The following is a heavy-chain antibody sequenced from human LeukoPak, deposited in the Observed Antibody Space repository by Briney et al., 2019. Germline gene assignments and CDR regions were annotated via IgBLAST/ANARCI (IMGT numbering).Heavy chain of an antibody. D-gene: IGHD6-13*01. V-gene: IGHV3-66*01. CDR3: ARAPSTVRSWFYFDY. CDR1: GVTVSSSS. CDR2: AYSGGYT. J-gene: IGHJ4*02. Sequence: GGSLRLSRAASGVTVSSSSMSWVRQAPGKGLEWVSAAYSGGYTNYADSVKGRFTISGDNSKNTLYLQMSSLRAEDTAVYYCARAPSTVRSWFYFDYWGQGTLVTVSS.